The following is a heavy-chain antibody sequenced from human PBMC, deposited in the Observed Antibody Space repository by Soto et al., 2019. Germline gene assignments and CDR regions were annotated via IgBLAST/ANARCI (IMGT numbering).Heavy chain of an antibody. CDR1: GGTFYSSA. J-gene: IGHJ5*01. CDR2: IIPILATA. V-gene: IGHV1-69*13. CDR3: AIGSIFGAVITIFDS. Sequence: ASVKVSCKASGGTFYSSAFTWVRQAPGQGLEWIGGIIPILATAKYAQKFQGRVTITADESTNTAYMELSSLRSEDTAIYFCAIGSIFGAVITIFDSWGQGTLVTVSS. D-gene: IGHD3-3*01.